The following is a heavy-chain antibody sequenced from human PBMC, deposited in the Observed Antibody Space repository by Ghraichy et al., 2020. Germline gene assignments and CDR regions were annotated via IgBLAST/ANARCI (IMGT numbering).Heavy chain of an antibody. D-gene: IGHD6-19*01. CDR3: ASGAQWLADFDY. CDR2: INSDGSST. J-gene: IGHJ4*02. CDR1: GFTFSSYW. V-gene: IGHV3-74*01. Sequence: GGSLRLSCAASGFTFSSYWMHWVRQAPGKGLVWVSRINSDGSSTSYADSVKGRFTISRDNAKNTLYLQMNSLRAEDTAVYYCASGAQWLADFDYWGQGTLVTVSS.